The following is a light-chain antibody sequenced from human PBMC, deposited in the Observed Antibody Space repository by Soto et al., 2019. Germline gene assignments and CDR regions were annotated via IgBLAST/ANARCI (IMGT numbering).Light chain of an antibody. V-gene: IGLV2-14*03. Sequence: HSALTQPASVSGSPGQSITISCTGASSDVGAYNYVSWYQQHPGKAPKLMIYDVSSRPSGVSDRFSGSKSGNTASLTISGLQAEDEADYYCSSYTTNLTYVFGTGTKLTVL. J-gene: IGLJ1*01. CDR1: SSDVGAYNY. CDR3: SSYTTNLTYV. CDR2: DVS.